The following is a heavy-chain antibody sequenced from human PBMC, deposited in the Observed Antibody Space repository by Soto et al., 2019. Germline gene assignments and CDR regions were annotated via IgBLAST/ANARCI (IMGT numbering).Heavy chain of an antibody. Sequence: EVHLVESGGGLVKPGGSLRLSCSASGFTFTEYNMNWVRQAPGKGLEWVSCISPTSTYIYYADSVKGRFTITRDNAKNSLYRQMNSLSAEDTAVYYCARDETFGDYSFDYWGQGTLVTV. V-gene: IGHV3-21*01. CDR2: ISPTSTYI. J-gene: IGHJ4*02. D-gene: IGHD4-17*01. CDR3: ARDETFGDYSFDY. CDR1: GFTFTEYN.